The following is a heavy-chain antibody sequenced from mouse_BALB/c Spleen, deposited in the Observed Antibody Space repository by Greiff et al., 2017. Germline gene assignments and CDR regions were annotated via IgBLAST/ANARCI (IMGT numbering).Heavy chain of an antibody. CDR3: ARDRDYGWYFDV. CDR1: GFNIKDTY. V-gene: IGHV14-3*02. D-gene: IGHD2-4*01. J-gene: IGHJ1*01. Sequence: VQLKESGAELVKPGASVKLSCTASGFNIKDTYMHWVKQRPEQGLEWIGRIDPANGNTKYDPKFQGKATITADTSSNTAYLQLNSLTSEDTAVYYCARDRDYGWYFDVWGAGTTVTVSS. CDR2: IDPANGNT.